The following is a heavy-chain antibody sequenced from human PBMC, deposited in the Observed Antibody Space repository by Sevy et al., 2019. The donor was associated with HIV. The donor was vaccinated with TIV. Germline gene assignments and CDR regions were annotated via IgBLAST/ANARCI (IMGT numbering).Heavy chain of an antibody. CDR2: ISYDGSNK. Sequence: GGSLRLSCAASGFTFTSFSMHWVRQAPGKGLEWVATISYDGSNKCYADSVEGRFTISRDNSKNYLYLQMNSLRAEDTSVYCCALERLSSNVAEYIQNWGQGTLVTVSS. D-gene: IGHD1-1*01. CDR1: GFTFTSFS. J-gene: IGHJ1*01. CDR3: ALERLSSNVAEYIQN. V-gene: IGHV3-30-3*01.